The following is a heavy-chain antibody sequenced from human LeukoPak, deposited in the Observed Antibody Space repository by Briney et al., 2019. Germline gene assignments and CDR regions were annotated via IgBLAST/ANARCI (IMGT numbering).Heavy chain of an antibody. CDR2: INPNSGGT. J-gene: IGHJ4*02. D-gene: IGHD7-27*01. V-gene: IGHV1-2*06. Sequence: ASVKVSCKASGYTFTGYYMHWVRQAPGQGLEWMGRINPNSGGTNYAQKFQGRVTMTRDTSISTAYMELSRLRSDDTAVYYCARGPKLGPAYFDYWGQGTLVTVSS. CDR3: ARGPKLGPAYFDY. CDR1: GYTFTGYY.